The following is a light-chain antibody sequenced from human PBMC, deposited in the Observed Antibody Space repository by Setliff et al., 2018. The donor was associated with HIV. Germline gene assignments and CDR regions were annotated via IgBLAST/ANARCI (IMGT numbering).Light chain of an antibody. CDR3: SSYTSSSTLPFV. V-gene: IGLV2-14*03. CDR1: SSDVGGYNY. J-gene: IGLJ1*01. CDR2: DVS. Sequence: QSALTQPASVSGSPGQSITISCTGTSSDVGGYNYVSWYQQHPGKAPKLMLYDVSNRPSGVSNRFSGSKSGNTASLTTSGLQAEDEADYYCSSYTSSSTLPFVFGTGTKVTVL.